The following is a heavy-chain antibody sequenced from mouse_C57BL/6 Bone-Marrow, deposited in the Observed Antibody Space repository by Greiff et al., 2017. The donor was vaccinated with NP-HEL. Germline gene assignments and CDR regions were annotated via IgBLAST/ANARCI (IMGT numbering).Heavy chain of an antibody. CDR1: GYAFTNYL. CDR2: INPGSGGT. J-gene: IGHJ3*01. D-gene: IGHD1-1*01. V-gene: IGHV1-54*01. CDR3: ARDGSGGWFAY. Sequence: VQLKESGAELVRPGTSVKVSCKASGYAFTNYLIEWVKQRPGQGLEWIGVINPGSGGTNYNEKFKGKATLTADKSSSTAYMQLSSLTSEDSAVYFCARDGSGGWFAYWGQGTLVTVSA.